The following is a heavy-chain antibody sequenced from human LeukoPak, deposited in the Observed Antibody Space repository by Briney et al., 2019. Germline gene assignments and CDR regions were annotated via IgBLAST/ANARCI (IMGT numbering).Heavy chain of an antibody. V-gene: IGHV4-34*01. CDR2: INHSGST. D-gene: IGHD3-16*01. CDR3: ARANYVSYYYYGMDV. Sequence: PSETLSLTCAVYGGSFSGYYWSWIRQPPGKGLEWIGEINHSGSTNYNPSLKSRVTISVDTSKNQFFLKLSSVTAADTAVYYCARANYVSYYYYGMDVWGQGTTVTVSS. CDR1: GGSFSGYY. J-gene: IGHJ6*02.